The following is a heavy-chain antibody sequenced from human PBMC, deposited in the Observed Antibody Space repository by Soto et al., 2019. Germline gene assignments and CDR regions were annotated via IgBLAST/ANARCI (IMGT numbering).Heavy chain of an antibody. CDR3: ARGRRPWIQLWLRNGNYGMDV. D-gene: IGHD5-18*01. Sequence: LETLRLPCTVSDATIRDRVYYWSWIRQRPGKGLELIGEIIHSGSTNYNPSLKSRVTISVDTSKNQFSLKLSSVTAADTAVYYCARGRRPWIQLWLRNGNYGMDVWGQGTTVTVSS. V-gene: IGHV4-61*08. CDR1: DATIRDRVYY. J-gene: IGHJ6*02. CDR2: IIHSGST.